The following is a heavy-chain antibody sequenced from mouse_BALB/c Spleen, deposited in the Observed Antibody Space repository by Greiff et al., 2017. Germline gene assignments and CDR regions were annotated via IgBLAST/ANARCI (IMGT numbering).Heavy chain of an antibody. CDR1: GYTFTSYW. D-gene: IGHD1-1*01. CDR3: TRGGTVVARYYYAMDY. CDR2: IYPSDSYT. J-gene: IGHJ4*01. V-gene: IGHV1-69*02. Sequence: QVQLQQPGAELVRPGASVKLSCKASGYTFTSYWINWVKQRPGQGLEWIGNIYPSDSYTNYNQKFKDKATLTVDKSSSTAYMQLSSPTSEDSAVYYCTRGGTVVARYYYAMDYWGQGTSVTVSS.